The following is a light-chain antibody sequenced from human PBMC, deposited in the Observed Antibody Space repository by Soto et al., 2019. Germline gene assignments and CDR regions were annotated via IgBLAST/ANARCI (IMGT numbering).Light chain of an antibody. CDR2: EVT. V-gene: IGLV2-8*01. CDR3: SSYAGSSNV. J-gene: IGLJ1*01. CDR1: SSDVGAYNY. Sequence: QSVLTQPPSASGSRGQSITISCTGTSSDVGAYNYVSWYQQHPGKAPKLMIYEVTKRPSGVPDRFSGSKSGNTASLTVSGLQAEDEADYYCSSYAGSSNVFGTGTKVTVL.